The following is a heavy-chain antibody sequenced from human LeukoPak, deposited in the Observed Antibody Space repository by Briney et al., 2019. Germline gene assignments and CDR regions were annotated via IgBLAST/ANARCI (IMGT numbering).Heavy chain of an antibody. D-gene: IGHD3-22*01. CDR3: AQGYYPYYFDY. J-gene: IGHJ4*02. CDR1: GYSISSSSYY. Sequence: SETLSLTCTVSGYSISSSSYYWGWIRQPPGKGLEWIGSIYYSGSTYYNPSLKSRVTISVDTSKNQFSLKLSSVTAADTAVYYCAQGYYPYYFDYWGQGTLVTVSS. V-gene: IGHV4-39*07. CDR2: IYYSGST.